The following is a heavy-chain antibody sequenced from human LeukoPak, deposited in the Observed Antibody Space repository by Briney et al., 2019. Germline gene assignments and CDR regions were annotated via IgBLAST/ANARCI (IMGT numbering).Heavy chain of an antibody. CDR2: IIPIFGTA. Sequence: ASVKVSCKASGGTFSSYAISWVRQAPGQGLEWMGGIIPIFGTANYAQKFQGRVTITADKSTSTAYMELSSLRSEDTAVYYCARGDGGSYFVAPFDYWGQGTLVTVSS. V-gene: IGHV1-69*06. D-gene: IGHD1-26*01. J-gene: IGHJ4*02. CDR1: GGTFSSYA. CDR3: ARGDGGSYFVAPFDY.